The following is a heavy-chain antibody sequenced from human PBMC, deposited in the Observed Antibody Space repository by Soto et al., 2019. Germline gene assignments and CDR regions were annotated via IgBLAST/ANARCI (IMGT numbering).Heavy chain of an antibody. D-gene: IGHD6-13*01. J-gene: IGHJ1*01. CDR2: IWYDGSNK. CDR1: GFTFSSYG. CDR3: VLAAAGTFAEYFQH. V-gene: IGHV3-33*01. Sequence: GGSLRLSCAASGFTFSSYGMHWVRQAPGKGLEWVAVIWYDGSNKYYADSVKGRFTIFRDNSKNTLYLQMNSLRAEDTAVYYCVLAAAGTFAEYFQHWGQGTLVTVSS.